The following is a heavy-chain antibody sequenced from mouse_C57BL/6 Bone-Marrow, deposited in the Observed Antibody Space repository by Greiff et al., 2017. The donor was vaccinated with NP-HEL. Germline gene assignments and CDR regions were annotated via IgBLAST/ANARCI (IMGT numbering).Heavy chain of an antibody. D-gene: IGHD2-3*01. J-gene: IGHJ3*01. CDR3: ARHYDGYLAY. V-gene: IGHV5-12*01. CDR2: ISNGGGST. Sequence: EVKLVESGGGLVQPGGSLKLSCAASGFTFSDYYMYWVRQTPEKRLEWVAYISNGGGSTYYPDTVKGRFTISRDNAKNTLYLQMSRLKSEDTAMYYCARHYDGYLAYWGQGTLVTVSA. CDR1: GFTFSDYY.